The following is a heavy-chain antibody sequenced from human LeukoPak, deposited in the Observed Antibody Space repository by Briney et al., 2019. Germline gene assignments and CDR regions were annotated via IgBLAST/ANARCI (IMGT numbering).Heavy chain of an antibody. V-gene: IGHV1-46*01. Sequence: ASVTVSCKASGYTFTSYYMHWVRQAPGQGREWMGIINPSGGSTSYTQKFQGRVTMTRDTSTSTVYMELSSLRSEDTAVYYCAREGFPPKISDFWSGLGPYYYYGMDVWGQGTTVTVSS. CDR2: INPSGGST. J-gene: IGHJ6*02. CDR1: GYTFTSYY. CDR3: AREGFPPKISDFWSGLGPYYYYGMDV. D-gene: IGHD3-3*01.